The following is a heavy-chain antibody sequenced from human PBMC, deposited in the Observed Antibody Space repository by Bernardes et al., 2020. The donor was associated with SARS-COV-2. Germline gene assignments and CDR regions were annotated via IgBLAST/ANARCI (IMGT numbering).Heavy chain of an antibody. CDR3: ARQDYYYYGMDV. J-gene: IGHJ6*02. Sequence: SETLSLTCTVSGGSISNYYWSWVRQTPGKGLEWIGYIYDSGSTSSNPSLKSRVTISVETSRNQFSLNLTSVTAADTAVYYCARQDYYYYGMDVWGQGTTVTVSS. CDR1: GGSISNYY. CDR2: IYDSGST. V-gene: IGHV4-59*08.